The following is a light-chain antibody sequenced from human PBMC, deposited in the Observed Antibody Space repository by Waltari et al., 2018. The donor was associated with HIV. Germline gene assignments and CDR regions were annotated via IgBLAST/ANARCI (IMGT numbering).Light chain of an antibody. CDR1: SSNIGNND. J-gene: IGLJ3*02. CDR3: ATWDDSLYGM. Sequence: QSVLTQPPSASGTPGQTVVISCSGNSSNIGNNDVTWYQVLPGSAPRLLIYMNNYRPSGSPARFSGSRSGTSASLAIHALQSEDEADYYCATWDDSLYGMFGGGTKLTV. V-gene: IGLV1-44*01. CDR2: MNN.